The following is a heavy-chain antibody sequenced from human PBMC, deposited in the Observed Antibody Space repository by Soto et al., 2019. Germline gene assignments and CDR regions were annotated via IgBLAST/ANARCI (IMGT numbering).Heavy chain of an antibody. J-gene: IGHJ5*02. V-gene: IGHV1-3*01. CDR3: AREGVDSSGYYYNWFDP. CDR1: GYTFTSYA. CDR2: INAGNGNT. Sequence: GASVKVSCKASGYTFTSYAMHWVRQAPGQRLEWMGWINAGNGNTKYSQKFQGRVTITRDTSASTAYMELSSLRSEDTAVYYCAREGVDSSGYYYNWFDPWGQGTLVTVSS. D-gene: IGHD3-22*01.